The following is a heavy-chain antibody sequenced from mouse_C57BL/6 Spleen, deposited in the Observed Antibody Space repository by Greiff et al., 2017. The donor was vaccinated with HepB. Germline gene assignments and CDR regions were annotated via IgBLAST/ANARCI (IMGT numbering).Heavy chain of an antibody. V-gene: IGHV5-9*01. CDR1: GFTFSSYT. J-gene: IGHJ2*01. Sequence: EVQLVESGGGLVKPGGSLKLSCAASGFTFSSYTMSWVRQTPEKRLEWVATISGGGGNTYYPDSVKGRFTISRDNAKNTLYLQMSSLRSEDTALYYCARRPGKGYYFDYWGQGTTLTVSS. CDR3: ARRPGKGYYFDY. CDR2: ISGGGGNT. D-gene: IGHD4-1*01.